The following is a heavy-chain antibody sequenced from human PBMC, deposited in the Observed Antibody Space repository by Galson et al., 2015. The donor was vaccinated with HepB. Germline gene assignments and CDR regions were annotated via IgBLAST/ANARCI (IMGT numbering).Heavy chain of an antibody. CDR1: GFTFSSYA. Sequence: SLRLSCAASGFTFSSYAMHWVRQAPGKGLEWVAVISFDGSNKYYADSVRGRFTISRDNSQNTLYLQMNSLRTEDTAIYYCARDPHCSGGSCFDYFDYWGQGTLVTVSS. J-gene: IGHJ4*02. V-gene: IGHV3-30-3*01. D-gene: IGHD2-15*01. CDR2: ISFDGSNK. CDR3: ARDPHCSGGSCFDYFDY.